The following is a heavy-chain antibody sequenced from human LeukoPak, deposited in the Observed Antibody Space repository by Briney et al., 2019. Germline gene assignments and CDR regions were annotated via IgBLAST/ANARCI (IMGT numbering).Heavy chain of an antibody. V-gene: IGHV4-59*08. D-gene: IGHD6-19*01. J-gene: IGHJ4*02. CDR3: AAFKQWLVVLDF. Sequence: SETLSLTCTVSGGSISSYYWSWIRQPPGKGLEWIGYIYYSGSTNYNPSLRSRVTISVDTSKNQFSLKLTSVTAADTAVYYCAAFKQWLVVLDFWGQGTLVTVSS. CDR2: IYYSGST. CDR1: GGSISSYY.